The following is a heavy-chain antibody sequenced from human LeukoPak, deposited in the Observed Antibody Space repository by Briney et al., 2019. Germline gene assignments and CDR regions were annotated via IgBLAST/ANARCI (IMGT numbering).Heavy chain of an antibody. V-gene: IGHV1-18*01. J-gene: IGHJ4*02. CDR2: ISAYNGNT. CDR1: GYTFTSYG. CDR3: AREEFVGYCSSTSCYRVLDY. Sequence: ASVKVSCKASGYTFTSYGISWVRQAPGQGLEWMGWISAYNGNTNYAQKLQGRVTMTTDTSTSTAYMELRSLRSDDTAVYYCAREEFVGYCSSTSCYRVLDYWGQGTLVTVSS. D-gene: IGHD2-2*01.